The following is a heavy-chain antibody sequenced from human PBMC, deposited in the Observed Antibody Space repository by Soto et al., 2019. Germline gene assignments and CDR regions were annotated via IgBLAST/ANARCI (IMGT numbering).Heavy chain of an antibody. V-gene: IGHV1-18*01. Sequence: ASVKVSCKASGYTFTSYGISWVRQAPGQGLEWMGWISAYNGNTNYAQKLQGRVTMTTDTSTSTAYMELRSLRSDDTAVYYCARDRIPLAAAGTFDYRGQGTLVTVSS. CDR3: ARDRIPLAAAGTFDY. CDR1: GYTFTSYG. D-gene: IGHD6-13*01. J-gene: IGHJ4*02. CDR2: ISAYNGNT.